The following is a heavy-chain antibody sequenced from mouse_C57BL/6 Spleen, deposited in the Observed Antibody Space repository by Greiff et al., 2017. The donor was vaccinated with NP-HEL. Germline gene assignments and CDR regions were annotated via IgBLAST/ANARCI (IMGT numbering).Heavy chain of an antibody. Sequence: VQLQQSGPGLVQPSQSLSITCTVSGFSLTSYGVHWVRQSPGKGLEWLGVIWSGGSTDYNAAFISRLSISKDNSKSQVFFKMNSLQADDTAIYYCARQITTVVATRYAMDYWGQGTSVTVSS. CDR2: IWSGGST. CDR1: GFSLTSYG. V-gene: IGHV2-2*01. J-gene: IGHJ4*01. D-gene: IGHD1-1*01. CDR3: ARQITTVVATRYAMDY.